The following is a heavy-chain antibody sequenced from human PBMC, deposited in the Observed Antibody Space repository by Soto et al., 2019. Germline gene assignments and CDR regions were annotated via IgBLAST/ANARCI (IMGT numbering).Heavy chain of an antibody. CDR2: ISAYNDNT. D-gene: IGHD1-26*01. V-gene: IGHV1-18*04. J-gene: IGHJ3*01. Sequence: GASVKVSCKASGYTFASYGISWVRHAPGQGLEWMGWISAYNDNTNYAQKFHGRVTLTTDTSTSTAFMELGSLRSDDTAVYYCARDHVGHMSSFDVWGQGTMVTVSS. CDR3: ARDHVGHMSSFDV. CDR1: GYTFASYG.